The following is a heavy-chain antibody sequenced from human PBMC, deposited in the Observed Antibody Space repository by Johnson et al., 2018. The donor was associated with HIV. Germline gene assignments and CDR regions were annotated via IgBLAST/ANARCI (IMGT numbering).Heavy chain of an antibody. D-gene: IGHD2-15*01. CDR2: IRYDGSNK. V-gene: IGHV3-33*01. CDR1: GFTFSSYG. CDR3: ARDPEYCSGGSCYAAFDI. Sequence: QVQLVESGGGVVQPGRSLRLSCAASGFTFSSYGMHWVRQAPGKGLEWVAFIRYDGSNKYYADSVKGRFTISRDNSKITLYLQMNSLRAEDTALYYCARDPEYCSGGSCYAAFDIWGQGTMVTVSS. J-gene: IGHJ3*02.